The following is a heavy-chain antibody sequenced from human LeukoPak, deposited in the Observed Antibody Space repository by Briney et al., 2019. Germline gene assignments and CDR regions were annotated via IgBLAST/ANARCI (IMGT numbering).Heavy chain of an antibody. CDR1: GYTFTSYD. D-gene: IGHD3-16*01. Sequence: ASVKVSCKASGYTFTSYDINWVRQATGQGLEWKGWMNPNSGNTGYAQKFQGRVTITRNTSISTAYMELSSLRSEDTAVYYCARGRLWGSYDYYYYMDVWGKGTTVTVSS. CDR2: MNPNSGNT. J-gene: IGHJ6*03. V-gene: IGHV1-8*03. CDR3: ARGRLWGSYDYYYYMDV.